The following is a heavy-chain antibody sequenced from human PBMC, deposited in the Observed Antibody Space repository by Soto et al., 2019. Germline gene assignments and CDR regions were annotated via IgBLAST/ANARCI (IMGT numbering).Heavy chain of an antibody. V-gene: IGHV1-69*01. CDR1: GGTFSSYA. D-gene: IGHD5-18*01. CDR3: ARRARGYSYGPDDY. J-gene: IGHJ4*02. Sequence: QLQLVQSGAEVKKPGSSVKVSCKASGGTFSSYAISWVRQAPGQGLEWMGGIIPIFGTANYAQKFQGRVTITADESTSTAYMERSSLRSEDTAVYYCARRARGYSYGPDDYWGQGTLVTVSS. CDR2: IIPIFGTA.